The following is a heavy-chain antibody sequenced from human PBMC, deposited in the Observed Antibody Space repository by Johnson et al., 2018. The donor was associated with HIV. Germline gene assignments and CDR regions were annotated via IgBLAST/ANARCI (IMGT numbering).Heavy chain of an antibody. J-gene: IGHJ3*02. CDR1: GFTFDDYA. CDR2: IKQDGSEQ. D-gene: IGHD6-19*01. V-gene: IGHV3-7*02. Sequence: GLVQPGRSLRLSCAASGFTFDDYAMHWVRQAPGKGLEWVASIKQDGSEQYYVDSVKGRFTISRDNAKNSLYLQMNSLRAEDTAVYYCARAPHPQWQWLPPGAFDIWGQGTMVTVSS. CDR3: ARAPHPQWQWLPPGAFDI.